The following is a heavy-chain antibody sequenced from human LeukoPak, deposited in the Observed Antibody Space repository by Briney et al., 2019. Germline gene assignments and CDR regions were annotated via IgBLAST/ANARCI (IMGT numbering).Heavy chain of an antibody. J-gene: IGHJ4*02. CDR2: ISYDGSNK. Sequence: GGSLRLSCAASGFTFSSYAMHWVRQAPGKGLEWVAVISYDGSNKYYADSVKGRFTISRDNSKNTLYLQMNSLRAEDTAVYYCARAFILAYWGQGTLVTVSS. V-gene: IGHV3-30*04. CDR1: GFTFSSYA. D-gene: IGHD3-9*01. CDR3: ARAFILAY.